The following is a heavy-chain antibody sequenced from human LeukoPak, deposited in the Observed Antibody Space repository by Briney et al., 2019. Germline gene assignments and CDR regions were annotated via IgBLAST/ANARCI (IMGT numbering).Heavy chain of an antibody. CDR3: ATDTTGGSYCDN. V-gene: IGHV1-18*01. CDR2: ISTYSGNT. CDR1: GYTFTSYG. D-gene: IGHD1-26*01. J-gene: IGHJ4*02. Sequence: ASVKVSCKASGYTFTSYGISWVRQAPGQGLAWVGWISTYSGNTKYAQKFQGRVTMTTDTSTSTAYMELRSLRSDDTAVYFCATDTTGGSYCDNWGQGSLVTVSS.